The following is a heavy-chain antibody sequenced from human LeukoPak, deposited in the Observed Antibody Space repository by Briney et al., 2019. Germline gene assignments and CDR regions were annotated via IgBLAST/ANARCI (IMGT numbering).Heavy chain of an antibody. CDR3: ARGYSSSWYVTILDY. CDR2: INHSGST. CDR1: GGSFSGYY. D-gene: IGHD6-13*01. J-gene: IGHJ4*02. Sequence: SETLSLTCAVYGGSFSGYYWSWIRQPPGKGLEWIGEINHSGSTNYNPSLKSRVTISVDTSKNQFSLKLSSVTAADTAVYYCARGYSSSWYVTILDYWGQGTLVTVSS. V-gene: IGHV4-34*01.